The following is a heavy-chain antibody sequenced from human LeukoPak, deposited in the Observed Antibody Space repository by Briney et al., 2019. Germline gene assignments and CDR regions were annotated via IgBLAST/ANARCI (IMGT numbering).Heavy chain of an antibody. CDR3: ARDYYDSSGYYPGGDY. J-gene: IGHJ4*02. Sequence: GGSLRLSCAASGFTFSSYSMNWVRQAPGKGLEWVSYISSSSSTIYYADSVKGRFTISRDNAKNSLYLQMNSLRAEDTAVYYCARDYYDSSGYYPGGDYWGQGTLVTVSS. V-gene: IGHV3-48*01. D-gene: IGHD3-22*01. CDR1: GFTFSSYS. CDR2: ISSSSSTI.